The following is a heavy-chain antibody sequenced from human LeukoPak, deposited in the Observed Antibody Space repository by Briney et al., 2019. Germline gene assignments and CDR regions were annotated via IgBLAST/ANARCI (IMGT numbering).Heavy chain of an antibody. CDR1: GFTFGDYA. CDR3: TRDEQLVRYYYYYMDV. V-gene: IGHV3-49*04. J-gene: IGHJ6*03. Sequence: GGSLRLSCTASGFTFGDYAMSWVRQAPGKGLEWVGFIRSKAYGGTTEYAASVKGRFTISRDDSKSIAYLQMNSLKTEDTAVYYCTRDEQLVRYYYYYMDVWGKGTTVTVSS. CDR2: IRSKAYGGTT. D-gene: IGHD6-6*01.